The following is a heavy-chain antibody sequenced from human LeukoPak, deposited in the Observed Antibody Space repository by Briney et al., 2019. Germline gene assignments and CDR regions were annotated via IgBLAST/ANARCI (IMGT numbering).Heavy chain of an antibody. V-gene: IGHV1-8*02. CDR1: GGTFSSYA. CDR3: ARGDAFDI. CDR2: MNPNSGNT. J-gene: IGHJ3*02. Sequence: ASVKVTCKASGGTFSSYAISWVRQATGQGLEWMGWMNPNSGNTGYAQKFQGRVTMTRNTSISTAYMELSSLRSEDTAVYYCARGDAFDIWGQGTMVTVSS.